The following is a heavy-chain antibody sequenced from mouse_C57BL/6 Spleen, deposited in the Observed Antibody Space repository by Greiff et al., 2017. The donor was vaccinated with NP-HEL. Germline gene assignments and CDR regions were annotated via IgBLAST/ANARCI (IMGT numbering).Heavy chain of an antibody. D-gene: IGHD1-1*01. CDR3: TRDYYGSSYNYAMDY. Sequence: EVNVVESGEGLVKPGGSLKLSCAASGFTFSSYAMSWVRQTPEKRLEWVAYISSGGDYIYYADTVKGRFTISRDNARNTLYLQMSSLKSEDTAMYYCTRDYYGSSYNYAMDYWGQGTSVTVSS. CDR1: GFTFSSYA. J-gene: IGHJ4*01. V-gene: IGHV5-9-1*02. CDR2: ISSGGDYI.